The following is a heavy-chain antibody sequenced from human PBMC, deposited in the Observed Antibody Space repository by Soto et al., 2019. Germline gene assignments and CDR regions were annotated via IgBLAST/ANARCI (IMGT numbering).Heavy chain of an antibody. CDR2: IDPSDSYT. Sequence: GESLKISCKGSGYSFTSYWISWVRQMPGKGLEWMGRIDPSDSYTNYSPSFQGHVTISADKSISTAYLQWSSLKASDTAMYYCAKGEQWLGSAVDYWGQGTLVTVSS. V-gene: IGHV5-10-1*01. D-gene: IGHD6-19*01. CDR1: GYSFTSYW. J-gene: IGHJ4*02. CDR3: AKGEQWLGSAVDY.